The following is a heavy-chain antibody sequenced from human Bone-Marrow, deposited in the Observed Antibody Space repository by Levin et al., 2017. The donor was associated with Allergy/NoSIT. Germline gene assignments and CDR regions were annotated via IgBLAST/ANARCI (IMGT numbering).Heavy chain of an antibody. D-gene: IGHD4-17*01. V-gene: IGHV3-30*18. CDR3: AKDVYGDYGFDC. CDR1: GFTFSSYG. CDR2: ISWDGSDK. J-gene: IGHJ4*02. Sequence: GESLKISCAASGFTFSSYGMHWVRQAPGKGLEWVAMISWDGSDKYFADTVKGRFTISRDNSKNTLYLQMNSLRAEDTAMYYCAKDVYGDYGFDCWGQGTLVTVSS.